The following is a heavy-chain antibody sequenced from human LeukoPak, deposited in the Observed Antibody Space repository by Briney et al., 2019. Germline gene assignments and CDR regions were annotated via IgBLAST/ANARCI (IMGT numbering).Heavy chain of an antibody. V-gene: IGHV4-38-2*01. J-gene: IGHJ6*03. CDR3: ARQHDSYHYYYVDV. D-gene: IGHD6-13*01. CDR1: GYSISSGYY. Sequence: SETLSLTCVVSGYSISSGYYWIWIRQPPGKGLEWIGSLYHSDSIYYNPSLESRVTMSVDTSKNQSSLKLSFVTAADAAVYYCARQHDSYHYYYVDVWGKGTTVTVSS. CDR2: LYHSDSI.